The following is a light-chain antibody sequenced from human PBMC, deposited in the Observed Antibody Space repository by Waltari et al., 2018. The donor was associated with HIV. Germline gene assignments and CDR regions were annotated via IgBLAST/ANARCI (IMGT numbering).Light chain of an antibody. J-gene: IGLJ1*01. CDR2: RNS. V-gene: IGLV1-47*01. CDR3: ASWDDSLNAFV. Sequence: QSVLTQPPSASATPGQRITISCSGGNSNIESHYVYWYHQLPGTAPKVFLYRNSQRPSGVPDRFSGSKSGTSASLIISGVRSGDEADYYCASWDDSLNAFVFGTGTKVTVL. CDR1: NSNIESHY.